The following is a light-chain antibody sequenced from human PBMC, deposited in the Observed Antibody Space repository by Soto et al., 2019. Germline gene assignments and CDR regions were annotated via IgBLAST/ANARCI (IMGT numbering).Light chain of an antibody. CDR1: SSDVGGYNY. V-gene: IGLV2-14*01. J-gene: IGLJ1*01. Sequence: QSVLTQPASVSGSPGQSITISCTGTSSDVGGYNYVSWYQQHPGKAPKLMIYEVSNRPSGVSNRFSGSKSGNTASLTISGLQAEDGADYYCSSYTSSSTPNVFGTGTKLTVL. CDR2: EVS. CDR3: SSYTSSSTPNV.